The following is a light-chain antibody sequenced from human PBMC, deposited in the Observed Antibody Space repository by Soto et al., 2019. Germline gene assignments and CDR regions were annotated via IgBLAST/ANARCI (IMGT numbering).Light chain of an antibody. J-gene: IGLJ1*01. CDR3: GSWDSSLSAYV. Sequence: QAVVTQPPSVSAAPGQKVTISCSGSSSNIGGNSVSWYQQLPGTAPKLLIYDDNKRPSGIPDRFSGSKSGTSATLGITGFQTGDEADYYCGSWDSSLSAYVVGTGTKLTVL. CDR1: SSNIGGNS. V-gene: IGLV1-51*01. CDR2: DDN.